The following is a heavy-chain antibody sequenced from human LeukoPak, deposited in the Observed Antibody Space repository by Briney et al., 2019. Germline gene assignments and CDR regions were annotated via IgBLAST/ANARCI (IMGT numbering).Heavy chain of an antibody. V-gene: IGHV4-31*03. CDR2: IYYSGST. J-gene: IGHJ5*02. CDR1: GGSISSGGYY. Sequence: PSETLSLTCTVSGGSISSGGYYWSWIRQHPGKGLEWIGYIYYSGSTYYNPSLKSRVTISVDTSKNQFSLKLSSVTAADTAVYYCARADGVVVPAAIQGGFNWFDPWGQGTLVTVSS. CDR3: ARADGVVVPAAIQGGFNWFDP. D-gene: IGHD2-2*01.